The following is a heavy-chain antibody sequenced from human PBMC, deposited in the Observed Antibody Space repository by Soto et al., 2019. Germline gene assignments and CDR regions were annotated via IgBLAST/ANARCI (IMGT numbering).Heavy chain of an antibody. CDR3: ATTGRGYSAYDHYYFDY. CDR2: ISPYNGNT. CDR1: GYTFTTYG. V-gene: IGHV1-18*01. D-gene: IGHD5-12*01. J-gene: IGHJ4*02. Sequence: QVQLVQSGAEMKKPGASVKVSCKASGYTFTTYGFIWVRQAPGQGLEWMGWISPYNGNTNYAQKFQGKFTMSTDASTSTCYMEVRSLGSADTAVDFCATTGRGYSAYDHYYFDYWGKGTMVTVSS.